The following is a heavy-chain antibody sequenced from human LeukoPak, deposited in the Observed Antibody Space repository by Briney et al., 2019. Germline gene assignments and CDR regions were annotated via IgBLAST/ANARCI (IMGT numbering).Heavy chain of an antibody. CDR2: IKQDGSEK. V-gene: IGHV3-7*01. D-gene: IGHD6-13*01. CDR3: TRELTGSSSLGY. J-gene: IGHJ4*01. CDR1: GFTLSSYW. Sequence: GGSLRLSCAASGFTLSSYWMTWVRQAPGKGLEWVANIKQDGSEKYYVDSVKGRFTISRDNAKKSLYLQMISPTAEDTAVYYCTRELTGSSSLGYWGQGTLVTVSS.